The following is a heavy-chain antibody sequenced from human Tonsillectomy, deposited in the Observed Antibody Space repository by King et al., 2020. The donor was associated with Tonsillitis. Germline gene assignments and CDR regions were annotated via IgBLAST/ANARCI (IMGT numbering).Heavy chain of an antibody. CDR1: GGSISSYY. V-gene: IGHV4-59*01. CDR2: MYYSVST. Sequence: VQLKESGPGLVKPSETLSLTCTVSGGSISSYYWSWIRQPPGKGLEWIGYMYYSVSTNYNPSLKSRVTISVDTSKNQFSLKLSSVTAADTAVYYCARGDTDMVDFDYWGQGTLVTVSS. CDR3: ARGDTDMVDFDY. D-gene: IGHD5-18*01. J-gene: IGHJ4*02.